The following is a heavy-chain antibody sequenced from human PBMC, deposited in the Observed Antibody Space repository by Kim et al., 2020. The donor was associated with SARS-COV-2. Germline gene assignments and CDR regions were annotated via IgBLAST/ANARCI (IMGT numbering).Heavy chain of an antibody. CDR1: GGPISSSGYY. CDR3: VRDRGRHRIVS. CDR2: IDYSGTT. Sequence: SETLSLTCTVSGGPISSSGYYWGWVRRSPGKGLEWIGSIDYSGTTFHNPSLKSRLSISLDRSNKQFSLKVRSVTATDPALYYCVRDRGRHRIVSWGQGIL. J-gene: IGHJ4*03. V-gene: IGHV4-39*02. D-gene: IGHD1-26*01.